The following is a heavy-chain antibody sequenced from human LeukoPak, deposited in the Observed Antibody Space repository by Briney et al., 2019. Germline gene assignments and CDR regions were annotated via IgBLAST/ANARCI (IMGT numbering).Heavy chain of an antibody. Sequence: GGSLRLSCAASGFTFDDYTMHWVRQAPGKGLEWVSLISWDGGSTYYADSVKGRFTISRDNSKNSLYLQMNSLRTEDTALYYCATSSIAALYYMDVWGKGTTVTVSS. V-gene: IGHV3-43*01. J-gene: IGHJ6*03. CDR1: GFTFDDYT. CDR3: ATSSIAALYYMDV. D-gene: IGHD6-6*01. CDR2: ISWDGGST.